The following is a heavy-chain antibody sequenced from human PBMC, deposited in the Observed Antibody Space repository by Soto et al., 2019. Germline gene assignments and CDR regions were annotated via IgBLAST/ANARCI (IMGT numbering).Heavy chain of an antibody. CDR2: MFYSGST. D-gene: IGHD5-12*01. Sequence: SETLSLTCTVSGASISSGRSYWSWVRQHPGKGLEWIGYMFYSGSTYYHPSLKSRVNISADTSKNQFSLRLTSVTPADTAVYYCARDNGYGHFDSWGQGTLVTVS. J-gene: IGHJ4*02. CDR3: ARDNGYGHFDS. V-gene: IGHV4-31*03. CDR1: GASISSGRSY.